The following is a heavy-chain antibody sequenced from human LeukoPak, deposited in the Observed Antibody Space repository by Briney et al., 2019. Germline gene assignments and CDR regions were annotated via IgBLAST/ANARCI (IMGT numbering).Heavy chain of an antibody. CDR2: ISYDGSNK. Sequence: GGSLRLSCAASGFTFSSYAMHWVRQAPGKGPEWVAVISYDGSNKYYADSVKGRFTISRDNSKNTLYLQMNSLRAEDTAVYYCARENDYNFDYWGQGTLVTVSS. CDR3: ARENDYNFDY. J-gene: IGHJ4*02. CDR1: GFTFSSYA. D-gene: IGHD5-24*01. V-gene: IGHV3-30*04.